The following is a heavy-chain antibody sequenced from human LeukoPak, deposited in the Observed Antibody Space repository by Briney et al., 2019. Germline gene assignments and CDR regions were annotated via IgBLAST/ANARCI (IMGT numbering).Heavy chain of an antibody. CDR2: IYSSKNT. V-gene: IGHV4-61*02. J-gene: IGHJ5*02. CDR1: GASISSGSYY. Sequence: SETLSLTCTVSGASISSGSYYWSWIRQPGGKGLEWIGRIYSSKNTHYNPPLQSRVTIAVDQFQNQLSLEQTYVTAAGTAVHFCARSLITPTDWFDPWGQGTLVTVSS. D-gene: IGHD1-1*01. CDR3: ARSLITPTDWFDP.